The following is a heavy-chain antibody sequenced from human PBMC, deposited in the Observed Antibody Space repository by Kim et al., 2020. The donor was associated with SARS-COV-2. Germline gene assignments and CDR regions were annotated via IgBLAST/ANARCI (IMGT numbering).Heavy chain of an antibody. V-gene: IGHV3-48*02. CDR1: GFTFRDYG. Sequence: GGSLRLSCKASGFTFRDYGMNWVRQAPGKGLEWGSYISSSGSTIYYADSVKGRFAVSRDNANNLLSLTMSVLRDEDAALYYFARGSGWRQLEGMGHWGQG. J-gene: IGHJ1*01. CDR3: ARGSGWRQLEGMGH. D-gene: IGHD2-15*01. CDR2: ISSSGSTI.